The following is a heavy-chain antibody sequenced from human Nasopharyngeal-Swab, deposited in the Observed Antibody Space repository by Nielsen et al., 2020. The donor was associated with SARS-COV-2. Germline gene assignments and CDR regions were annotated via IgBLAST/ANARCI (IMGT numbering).Heavy chain of an antibody. CDR3: ARGPVEVTDFWYYYYYMDV. V-gene: IGHV4-34*01. D-gene: IGHD3/OR15-3a*01. Sequence: GSLRLSCAASGFTFSDHYMDWVRQAPGKGLEWIGEINHSGSTNYNPSLKSRVTISVDTSKNQFSLKLSSVTAADTAVYYCARGPVEVTDFWYYYYYMDVWGKGTTVTVSS. CDR2: INHSGST. CDR1: GFTFSDHY. J-gene: IGHJ6*03.